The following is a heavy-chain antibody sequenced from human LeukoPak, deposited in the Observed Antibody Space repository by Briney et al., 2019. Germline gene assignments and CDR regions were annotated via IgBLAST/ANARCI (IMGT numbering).Heavy chain of an antibody. Sequence: PSETLSLTCTVSVDSISSSSYYWGWIRQAPGKGLEWIGSIYYSGRTYYNPSLKSRVSISVDTSKNQFSLRLSSVTAADTAVYYCARGSSRLIDYWGQGILVTVSS. CDR3: ARGSSRLIDY. J-gene: IGHJ4*02. V-gene: IGHV4-39*07. D-gene: IGHD3-10*01. CDR1: VDSISSSSYY. CDR2: IYYSGRT.